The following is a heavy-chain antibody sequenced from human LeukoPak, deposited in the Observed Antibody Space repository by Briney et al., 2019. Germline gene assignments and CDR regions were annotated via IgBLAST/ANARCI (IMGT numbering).Heavy chain of an antibody. CDR3: ARQYEF. J-gene: IGHJ4*02. D-gene: IGHD3-10*01. V-gene: IGHV4-59*08. CDR1: GGSISTYY. CDR2: IYYSGST. Sequence: SETLSLTCTVSGGSISTYYWSWIRQPPGKGLEWIGYIYYSGSTNYNPSLKSRVTIVADTSKNQFSLKLASVAAADSAVYFCARQYEFWGQGTLVTVSS.